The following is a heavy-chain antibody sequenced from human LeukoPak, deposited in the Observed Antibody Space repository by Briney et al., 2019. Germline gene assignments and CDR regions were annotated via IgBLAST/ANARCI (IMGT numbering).Heavy chain of an antibody. D-gene: IGHD5-12*01. CDR1: GFTFSNYA. J-gene: IGHJ4*02. CDR2: ISASGGST. CDR3: TAEGYSGYDFDY. Sequence: PGGSLRLSCAASGFTFSNYAMSWVRQAPGKGLEWVSVISASGGSTYYADSVKGRFTISRDNSKNTLYLQMNSLRAEDTAVYYRTAEGYSGYDFDYWGQGTLVTVSS. V-gene: IGHV3-23*01.